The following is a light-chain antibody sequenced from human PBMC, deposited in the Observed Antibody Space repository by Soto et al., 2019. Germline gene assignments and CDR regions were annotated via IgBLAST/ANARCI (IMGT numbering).Light chain of an antibody. CDR3: QVWNSSGDHPV. CDR1: SVGSKS. CDR2: NDS. Sequence: SYAVTQPPSVSVGPGKTASITCGGNSVGSKSVHWYQQRPGQAPVLVIYNDSDRPSGIPDRFSGSNSGNTATLTISRVEAGDEADYSCQVWNSSGDHPVFGGGTKVTVL. J-gene: IGLJ2*01. V-gene: IGLV3-21*04.